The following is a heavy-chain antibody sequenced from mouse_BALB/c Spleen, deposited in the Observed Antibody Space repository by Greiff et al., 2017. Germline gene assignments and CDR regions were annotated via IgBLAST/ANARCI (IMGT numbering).Heavy chain of an antibody. D-gene: IGHD2-14*01. CDR3: ATYRYDVAWFAY. V-gene: IGHV5-9-4*01. Sequence: EVKVEESGGGLVKPGGSLKLSCAASGFTFSSYAMSWVRQSPEKRLEWVAEISSGGSYTYYPDTVTGRFTISRDNAKNTLYLEMSSLRSEDTAMYYCATYRYDVAWFAYWGQGTLVTVSA. CDR2: ISSGGSYT. CDR1: GFTFSSYA. J-gene: IGHJ3*01.